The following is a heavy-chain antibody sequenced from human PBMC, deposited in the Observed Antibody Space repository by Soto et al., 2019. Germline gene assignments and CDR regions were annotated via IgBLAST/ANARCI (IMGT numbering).Heavy chain of an antibody. J-gene: IGHJ4*02. CDR2: ISAYNGNT. D-gene: IGHD2-8*01. Sequence: ASVKVSCKASGYTFTSYGISWVRQAPGQGLEWMGWISAYNGNTKYAQKFQGRVTMTTDTSTSTAYMELRSLRSDDTAVYYRARDTDCSNGVCYIGYWGQGSLVTVSS. CDR3: ARDTDCSNGVCYIGY. V-gene: IGHV1-18*01. CDR1: GYTFTSYG.